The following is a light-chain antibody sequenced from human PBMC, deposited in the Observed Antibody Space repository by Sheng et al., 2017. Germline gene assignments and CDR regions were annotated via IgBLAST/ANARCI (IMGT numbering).Light chain of an antibody. CDR2: GAS. CDR1: QSVFHN. CDR3: QQYNNWPPVT. Sequence: EIVMTQSPATLSVSPGDTATVSCRASQSVFHNLAWYQQKPGQAPRLLIYGASNRAPGVPARFSGSGSDSEFTLTISSLQSEDFALYFCQQYNNWPPVTFGGGTRVEI. J-gene: IGKJ4*01. V-gene: IGKV3-15*01.